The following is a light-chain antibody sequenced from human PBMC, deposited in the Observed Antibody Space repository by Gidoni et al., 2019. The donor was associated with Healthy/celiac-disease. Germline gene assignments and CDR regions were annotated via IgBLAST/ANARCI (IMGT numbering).Light chain of an antibody. CDR2: DAS. CDR1: QSVSSY. J-gene: IGKJ2*01. V-gene: IGKV3-11*01. Sequence: DIMLTHSLATLCFAPGERATTSCRRSQSVSSYLAWYQQKPGQAPRHLIYDASNRATGIPATLSGSGSGTDFTLTISSLEPEDFAVYYCQQRSNWPPYTFGQGTKLEIK. CDR3: QQRSNWPPYT.